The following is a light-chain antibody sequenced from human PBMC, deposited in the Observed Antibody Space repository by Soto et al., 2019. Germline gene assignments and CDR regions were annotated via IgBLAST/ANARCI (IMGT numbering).Light chain of an antibody. CDR3: HQGNNLAPGT. CDR1: QRVSSTH. V-gene: IGKV3-15*01. Sequence: ISTAPFPTTLAVSRGERAALSCRASQRVSSTHLAQSQQKPGQPPRLLIYGASTRATCIPARFSGSGSGTEFTLTISSLHTEHIAGYYFHQGNNLAPGTVAQGTQVDI. CDR2: GAS. J-gene: IGKJ1*01.